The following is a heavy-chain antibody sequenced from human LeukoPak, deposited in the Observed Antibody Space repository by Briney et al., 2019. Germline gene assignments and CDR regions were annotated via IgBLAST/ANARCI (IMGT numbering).Heavy chain of an antibody. Sequence: GGSLRLSCTASGFTFGDYAMSWVRQAPGKGVEGVSFIRSKAYGGTTEYAASVKGRFTISRDDSKSIAYLQMNSLKTEDTAVYYCRGDSSGYYSDYGMDVWGQGTTVTVSS. J-gene: IGHJ6*02. V-gene: IGHV3-49*04. CDR2: IRSKAYGGTT. D-gene: IGHD3-22*01. CDR1: GFTFGDYA. CDR3: RGDSSGYYSDYGMDV.